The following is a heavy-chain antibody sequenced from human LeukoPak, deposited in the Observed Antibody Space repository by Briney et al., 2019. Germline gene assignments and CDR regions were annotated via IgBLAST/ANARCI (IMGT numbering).Heavy chain of an antibody. V-gene: IGHV3-74*01. J-gene: IGHJ5*01. Sequence: GGSLRLSCAAYGFTFSSYWMHWVRQTPGKGLMWVARIKSDGSTIYADSVQGRSTISRDNAKNTVYLQMNSLRVDDTAIYYCTRAITYFYGSVTYDWFDSWGQGTRVTVSS. D-gene: IGHD3-10*01. CDR3: TRAITYFYGSVTYDWFDS. CDR1: GFTFSSYW. CDR2: IKSDGST.